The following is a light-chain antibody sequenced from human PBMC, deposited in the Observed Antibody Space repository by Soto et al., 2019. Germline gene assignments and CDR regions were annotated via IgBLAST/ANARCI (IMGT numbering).Light chain of an antibody. CDR3: QQYYITPPTT. CDR1: QSVLYSSNNKNY. J-gene: IGKJ4*01. V-gene: IGKV4-1*01. Sequence: DIVMTQFPDSLAVSLGERATINCKSSQSVLYSSNNKNYLAWYQQKPGQPPKLLIYWASTRESGVPDRFSGSGSGTDFTLTIISLQAEDVAVYYCQQYYITPPTTFGGGTKVEIK. CDR2: WAS.